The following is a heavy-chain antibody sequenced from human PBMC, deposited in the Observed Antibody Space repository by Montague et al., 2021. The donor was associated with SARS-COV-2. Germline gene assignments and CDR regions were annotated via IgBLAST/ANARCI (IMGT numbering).Heavy chain of an antibody. V-gene: IGHV4-59*08. J-gene: IGHJ4*02. D-gene: IGHD4-23*01. CDR1: GGSISRYY. CDR3: ASQRQATLVTDLFFDY. Sequence: SETLSLTCTVSGGSISRYYWTWIRQPPGKGLEWIGYIYYSGSTNYNPSLKSRVTISVDTSKNQFSLKLSSVTAADTAVDYCASQRQATLVTDLFFDYWGQGTPVTVSS. CDR2: IYYSGST.